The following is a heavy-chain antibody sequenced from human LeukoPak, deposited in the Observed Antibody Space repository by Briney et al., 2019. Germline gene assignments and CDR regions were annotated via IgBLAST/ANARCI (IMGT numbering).Heavy chain of an antibody. CDR3: ARESPRGITMVRRVDY. CDR2: INPNSGGT. CDR1: GYTFTGYY. Sequence: ASVKVSCKASGYTFTGYYMHWVRQAPGQGLEWMGRINPNSGGTNYAQKFQGRVTMTRDTSISTAYMELSRLRSDDTAVYYCARESPRGITMVRRVDYWGQGTQVTVSS. D-gene: IGHD3-10*01. J-gene: IGHJ4*02. V-gene: IGHV1-2*06.